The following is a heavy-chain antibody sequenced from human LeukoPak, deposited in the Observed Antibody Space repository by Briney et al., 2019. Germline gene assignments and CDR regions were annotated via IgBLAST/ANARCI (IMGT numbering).Heavy chain of an antibody. Sequence: SETLSLTCAPYGGSFSGYYWSWIRQTPGKVLEWIGEINHSGITNYNPSLKSRVNISVGTFKSQFSLELNSVTAADTAVYYCARNLHYHDISDYPYYFDYWGQGTLVTVSS. J-gene: IGHJ4*02. CDR3: ARNLHYHDISDYPYYFDY. CDR2: INHSGIT. V-gene: IGHV4-34*01. CDR1: GGSFSGYY. D-gene: IGHD3-22*01.